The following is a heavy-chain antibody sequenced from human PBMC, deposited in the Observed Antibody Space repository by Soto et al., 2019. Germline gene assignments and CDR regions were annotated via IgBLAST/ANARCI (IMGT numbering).Heavy chain of an antibody. V-gene: IGHV1-18*01. Sequence: ASVKVSCKASGYTFTSYGISWVRQAPGQGLEWMGWISAYNGNTNYAQKLQGRVTMTTDTSTSTAYMELRSLRSDDTAVYYCARDPTYYDILTGYPRFDYWGQGTLVTVSS. CDR2: ISAYNGNT. CDR1: GYTFTSYG. D-gene: IGHD3-9*01. J-gene: IGHJ4*02. CDR3: ARDPTYYDILTGYPRFDY.